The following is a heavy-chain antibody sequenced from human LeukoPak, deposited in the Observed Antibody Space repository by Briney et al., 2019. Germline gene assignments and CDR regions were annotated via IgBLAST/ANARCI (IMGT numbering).Heavy chain of an antibody. D-gene: IGHD6-13*01. CDR2: ITGSGGST. CDR3: AKGGGSSWYYFDY. V-gene: IGHV3-23*01. Sequence: GGSLRLSCAASGFTLSSYTMGWVRQAPGKGLEGVSTITGSGGSTYYADSVRGRFTISRDNSKNTLYLQMISLRAEDTAVYYCAKGGGSSWYYFDYWGQGTLVTVSS. CDR1: GFTLSSYT. J-gene: IGHJ4*02.